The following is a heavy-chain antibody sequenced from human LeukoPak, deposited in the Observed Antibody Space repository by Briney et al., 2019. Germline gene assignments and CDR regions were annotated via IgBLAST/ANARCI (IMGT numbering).Heavy chain of an antibody. J-gene: IGHJ6*02. V-gene: IGHV3-21*01. Sequence: GESLRLSCAASGFTFSSYSMNWVRQAPGNGLEWVSSISSSSSYIYYADSVKGRFTISRDNAKNSLFLQMNSLRAEDTAVYYCARDSDFDSSGYYPYYYYYYKMDVWGQGTTVTVSS. CDR1: GFTFSSYS. D-gene: IGHD3-22*01. CDR3: ARDSDFDSSGYYPYYYYYYKMDV. CDR2: ISSSSSYI.